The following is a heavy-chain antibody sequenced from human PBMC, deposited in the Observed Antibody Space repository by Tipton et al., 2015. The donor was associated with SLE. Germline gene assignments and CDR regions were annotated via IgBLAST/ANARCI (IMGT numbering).Heavy chain of an antibody. CDR1: GSISSTSYY. CDR3: ARLQYIFGGMDV. Sequence: TLSLTCTVSGSISSTSYYWGWIRQPPGKGLEWIGSIYYNGNTYYNPSLESRVTVSKDTSKNQFSLRLSSVTAADTAVYYCARLQYIFGGMDVWGKGTTVTVSS. V-gene: IGHV4-39*07. D-gene: IGHD3-3*01. J-gene: IGHJ6*04. CDR2: IYYNGNT.